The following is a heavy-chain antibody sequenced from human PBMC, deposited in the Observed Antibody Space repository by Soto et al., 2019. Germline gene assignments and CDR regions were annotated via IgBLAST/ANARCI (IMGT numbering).Heavy chain of an antibody. V-gene: IGHV3-23*01. J-gene: IGHJ5*02. D-gene: IGHD3-9*01. CDR3: VFKGAILTGSDP. CDR1: GFTFSSYA. CDR2: ISGSGGST. Sequence: PGGSMRLSCAASGFTFSSYAMSWVRQAPGKGLEWVSAISGSGGSTYYADSVKGRFTISRDNSKNTLYLQMNSLRAEDTAFYYCVFKGAILTGSDPWGQGTLDTVSS.